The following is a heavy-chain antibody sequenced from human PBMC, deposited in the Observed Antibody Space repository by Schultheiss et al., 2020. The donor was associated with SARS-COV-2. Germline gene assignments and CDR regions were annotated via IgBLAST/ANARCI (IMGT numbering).Heavy chain of an antibody. D-gene: IGHD2-15*01. Sequence: GGSLRLSCAASGFTFSSYWMHWVRQAPGKGLEWVANIKQDGSEKYYVDSVKGRFTISRDNAKNSVYLQMNSLRAEDTAVYYCVGGDDFDFWGQGTMVTVSS. V-gene: IGHV3-7*01. CDR3: VGGDDFDF. CDR2: IKQDGSEK. J-gene: IGHJ3*01. CDR1: GFTFSSYW.